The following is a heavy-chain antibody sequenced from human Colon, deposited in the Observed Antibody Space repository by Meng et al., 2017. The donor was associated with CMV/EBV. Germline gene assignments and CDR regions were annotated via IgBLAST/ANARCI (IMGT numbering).Heavy chain of an antibody. Sequence: GGSLRLSCAASGFPVSANYMAWFRQAPGRGLEWVSIIYSGSTTTLYADFVKRRFSISTDSSNNTLYLQMSSLRDEDTAVYYCAREGYFRGFVNWGQGTLVTVSS. CDR1: GFPVSANY. V-gene: IGHV3-53*01. CDR2: IYSGSTTT. CDR3: AREGYFRGFVN. D-gene: IGHD1-26*01. J-gene: IGHJ4*02.